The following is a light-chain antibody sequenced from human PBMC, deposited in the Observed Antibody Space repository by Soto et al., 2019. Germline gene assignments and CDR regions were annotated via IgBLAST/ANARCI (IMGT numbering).Light chain of an antibody. V-gene: IGLV2-23*01. CDR3: CSSAPESTHV. J-gene: IGLJ1*01. CDR2: RGT. Sequence: QSVLAQPASGCGSPGQSITISCTGTSNDVGAYDSVSWYQQHPHKAPQVIIYRGTQRPSGASNRFSASTSGNAASLTISGLQADDEADSFCCSSAPESTHVCGTGTKVTVL. CDR1: SNDVGAYDS.